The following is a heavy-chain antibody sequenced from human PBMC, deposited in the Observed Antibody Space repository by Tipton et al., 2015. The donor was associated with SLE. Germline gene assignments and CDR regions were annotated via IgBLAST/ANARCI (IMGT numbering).Heavy chain of an antibody. V-gene: IGHV4-38-2*01. D-gene: IGHD6-6*01. CDR3: ARHEYGSTSAAFDI. J-gene: IGHJ3*02. Sequence: TLSLTCAVSGYFISSGYYWGWIRQPPGKGLEWIGIAYHSGSTYYNPSLESRVTISIDTSKNQFSLKLTSVTAADTAVYYCARHEYGSTSAAFDIWGQGTLVIVSP. CDR1: GYFISSGYY. CDR2: AYHSGST.